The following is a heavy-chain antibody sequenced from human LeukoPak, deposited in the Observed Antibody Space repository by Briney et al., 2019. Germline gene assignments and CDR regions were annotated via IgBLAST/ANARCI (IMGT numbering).Heavy chain of an antibody. CDR2: INHSGST. Sequence: PSETLSLTCAVYGGSFSGYYWSWIRQPTGKGLEWNGEINHSGSTNYNPSLKSRVTISVDTSKNQFSLKLSSVTAADTAVYYCARPRGEDYGDDDAFDIWGQGTLVTVSS. V-gene: IGHV4-34*01. J-gene: IGHJ3*02. CDR1: GGSFSGYY. CDR3: ARPRGEDYGDDDAFDI. D-gene: IGHD4-17*01.